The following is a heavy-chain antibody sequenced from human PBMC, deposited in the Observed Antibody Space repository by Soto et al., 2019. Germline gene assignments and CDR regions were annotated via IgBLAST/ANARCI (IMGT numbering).Heavy chain of an antibody. CDR1: GYTFTSYD. Sequence: ASVKVSCKASGYTFTSYDINWVRQATGQGLEWMGWMNPNSGNTGYAQKFQGRVTMTRNTSISTAYMELSSLRSEDTAVYYCARTTTVTYDYNYYYYMDVWGKGTTVTVSS. J-gene: IGHJ6*03. V-gene: IGHV1-8*01. CDR3: ARTTTVTYDYNYYYYMDV. CDR2: MNPNSGNT. D-gene: IGHD4-17*01.